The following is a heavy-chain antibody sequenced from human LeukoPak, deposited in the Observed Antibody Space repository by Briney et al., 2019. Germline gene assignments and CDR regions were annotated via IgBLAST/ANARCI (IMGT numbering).Heavy chain of an antibody. CDR1: GGTFSSYA. CDR3: ARDDGYNWGLIDY. V-gene: IGHV1-69*05. Sequence: VAPVKVSCKASGGTFSSYAISWVRQAPGQGLEWMGGIIPIFGTANYAQKFQGRVTITTDESTSTAYMELSSLRSEDTAVYYCARDDGYNWGLIDYWGQGTLVTVSS. CDR2: IIPIFGTA. D-gene: IGHD5-24*01. J-gene: IGHJ4*02.